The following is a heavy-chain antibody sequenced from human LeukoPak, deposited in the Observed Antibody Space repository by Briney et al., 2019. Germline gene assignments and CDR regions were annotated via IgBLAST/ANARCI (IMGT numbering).Heavy chain of an antibody. CDR3: ARKAASNWYFDL. J-gene: IGHJ2*01. Sequence: SETLSLTYAVSGVSISSYYWTWIRQPAGKGLEWIGLIYTSGTTNYNPSVKSRVTMSVDTSKNQFSLKLNSVTAADTAVYYCARKAASNWYFDLWGRGTLVTVSS. D-gene: IGHD6-13*01. V-gene: IGHV4-4*07. CDR1: GVSISSYY. CDR2: IYTSGTT.